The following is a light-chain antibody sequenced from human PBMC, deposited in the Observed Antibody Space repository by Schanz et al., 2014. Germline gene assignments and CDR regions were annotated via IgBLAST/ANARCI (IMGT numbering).Light chain of an antibody. Sequence: QPVLTQSPSASASLGASVKLTCTLSSGHHNYAIAWHQQQPEKGPRYLMRLHSDGSHIKGDGIPDRFSGSSSGAERYLTISSLQSEDEADYYCQTWGTAMVIFGGGTKLTV. CDR3: QTWGTAMVI. V-gene: IGLV4-69*01. CDR1: SGHHNYA. J-gene: IGLJ2*01. CDR2: LHSDGSH.